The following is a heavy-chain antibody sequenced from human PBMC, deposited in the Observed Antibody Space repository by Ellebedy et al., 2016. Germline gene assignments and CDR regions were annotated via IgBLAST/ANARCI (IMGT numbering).Heavy chain of an antibody. CDR1: GFSVTSND. J-gene: IGHJ3*01. Sequence: GGSLRLSXAVSGFSVTSNDMSWVRQAPGKGLELVSLLYGGGDSYYADSVKGRFTISRDSSKKTLYLQMSGLGAEDTAMYYCVTRHNGAFDFWGQGTMVTVSS. D-gene: IGHD2-8*01. V-gene: IGHV3-53*01. CDR3: VTRHNGAFDF. CDR2: LYGGGDS.